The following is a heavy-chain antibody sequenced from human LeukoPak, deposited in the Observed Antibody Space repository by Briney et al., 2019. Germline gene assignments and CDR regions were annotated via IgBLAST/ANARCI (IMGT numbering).Heavy chain of an antibody. J-gene: IGHJ6*03. CDR3: ARAEVDTAMVLRYYYYMDV. Sequence: GGSLRLSCAASGFTLSSYEMNWVRQAPGKGLEWVSYISSSGSTIYYADSVKGRFTISRDNAKNSLYLQMNSLRAEDTALYYCARAEVDTAMVLRYYYYMDVWGKGTTVTVSS. CDR2: ISSSGSTI. CDR1: GFTLSSYE. D-gene: IGHD5-18*01. V-gene: IGHV3-48*03.